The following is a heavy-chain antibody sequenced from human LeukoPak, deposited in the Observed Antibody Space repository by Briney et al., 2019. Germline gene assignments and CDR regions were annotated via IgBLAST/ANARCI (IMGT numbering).Heavy chain of an antibody. CDR3: ARDLNYGGNSLSYFGY. CDR1: GFTFSSYG. V-gene: IGHV3-53*01. J-gene: IGHJ4*02. CDR2: IYSGGST. D-gene: IGHD4-23*01. Sequence: PGRSLKLSCAASGFTFSSYGMHWVRQAPGKGLEWVSVIYSGGSTYYADSVKGRFTISRDNSKNTLYLQMNSLRAEDTAVYYCARDLNYGGNSLSYFGYWGQGTLVTVSS.